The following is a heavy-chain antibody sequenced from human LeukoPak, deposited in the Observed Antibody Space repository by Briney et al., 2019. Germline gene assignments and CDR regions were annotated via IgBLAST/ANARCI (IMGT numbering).Heavy chain of an antibody. CDR3: ARATAVAGRSLDY. CDR1: GFTFSSYG. Sequence: GGSLRLSCAASGFTFSSYGMHWVRQAPGKGLEWVAFIRYDGSNKYYADSVKGRFTISRDNSKNTLYLQMNSLRAEDTAVYYCARATAVAGRSLDYWGQGTLVTVSS. J-gene: IGHJ4*02. V-gene: IGHV3-30*02. D-gene: IGHD6-19*01. CDR2: IRYDGSNK.